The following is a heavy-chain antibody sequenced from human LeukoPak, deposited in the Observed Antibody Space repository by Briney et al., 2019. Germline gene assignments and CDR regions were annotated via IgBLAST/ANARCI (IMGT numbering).Heavy chain of an antibody. J-gene: IGHJ1*01. CDR2: MNPNSGNT. V-gene: IGHV1-8*03. D-gene: IGHD3-22*01. CDR1: VYTFTSYD. Sequence: GASVKVSCKASVYTFTSYDINWVRQATGQGLEWMGWMNPNSGNTGYAQKFQGRVTITRNTSISTAYMELSSLRSGDTAVYYCAILWYYYDSSGYYQAEYFQHWGQGTLVTVSS. CDR3: AILWYYYDSSGYYQAEYFQH.